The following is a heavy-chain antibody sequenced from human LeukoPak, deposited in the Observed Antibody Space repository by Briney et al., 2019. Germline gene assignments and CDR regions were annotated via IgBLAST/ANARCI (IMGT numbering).Heavy chain of an antibody. J-gene: IGHJ4*02. CDR3: ARSSGYFEFDY. CDR2: IYYSGST. CDR1: GGSISSGSYS. Sequence: SETLSLTCTVSGGSISSGSYSWSWIRQPPGKGLEWIGYIYYSGSTYYNPSLKSRVTISVDTSKNQFSLKLSSVTAADTAVYYCARSSGYFEFDYWGQGTLVTVSS. D-gene: IGHD3-22*01. V-gene: IGHV4-30-4*07.